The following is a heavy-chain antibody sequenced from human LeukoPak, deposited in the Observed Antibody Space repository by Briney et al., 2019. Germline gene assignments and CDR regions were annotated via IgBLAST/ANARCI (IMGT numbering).Heavy chain of an antibody. J-gene: IGHJ5*02. CDR3: ASRYFDWFDP. Sequence: SETLSLTCAVYGGSFSGYYWSWIRRPPGKGLEWIGEINHSGSTNYNPSLKSRVTISVDTSKNQFSLKLSSVTAADTAVYYCASRYFDWFDPWGQGTLVTVSS. CDR2: INHSGST. CDR1: GGSFSGYY. V-gene: IGHV4-34*01. D-gene: IGHD3-9*01.